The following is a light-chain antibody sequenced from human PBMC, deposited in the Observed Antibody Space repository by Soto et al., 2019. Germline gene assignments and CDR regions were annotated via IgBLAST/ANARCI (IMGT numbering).Light chain of an antibody. Sequence: EIVMTQSPATLSVSPGERATLSCRASHSVSSRLAWYQQKPGQAPRLLIYGASTRATGLPARFSGSGSGTEFPLTISILQSEDFAVYYCQHYTNLPLTFGGGTKVDIK. CDR1: HSVSSR. CDR3: QHYTNLPLT. CDR2: GAS. V-gene: IGKV3-15*01. J-gene: IGKJ4*01.